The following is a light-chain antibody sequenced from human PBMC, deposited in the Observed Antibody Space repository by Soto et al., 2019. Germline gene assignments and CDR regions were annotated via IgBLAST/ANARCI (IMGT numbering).Light chain of an antibody. V-gene: IGKV1-39*01. CDR2: AAS. CDR1: QSISNY. CDR3: QQSYHTPRT. Sequence: DIQMTQSPSSLSASVGDRVTITCRASQSISNYLNWYQQKPGKAPKLLIYAASSLQSGVPSRFSGSGSGTDFTRTIVSLQPEDFASYYCQQSYHTPRTFGQGTKVEIK. J-gene: IGKJ1*01.